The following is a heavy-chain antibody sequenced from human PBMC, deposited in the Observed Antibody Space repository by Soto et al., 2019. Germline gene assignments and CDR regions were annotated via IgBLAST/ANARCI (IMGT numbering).Heavy chain of an antibody. J-gene: IGHJ5*02. CDR3: AHSLYDYVWGTNWFDP. D-gene: IGHD3-16*01. CDR2: IYWDDDK. V-gene: IGHV2-5*02. CDR1: GFSLSTSGVG. Sequence: QITLKESGPPLVKPTQILTLTCTFSGFSLSTSGVGVGWIRQPPGKALEWLALIYWDDDKRYSPSLKSRLTITKDTSKNQVVLTMTNMDPVDTATYYCAHSLYDYVWGTNWFDPWGQGTLVTVSS.